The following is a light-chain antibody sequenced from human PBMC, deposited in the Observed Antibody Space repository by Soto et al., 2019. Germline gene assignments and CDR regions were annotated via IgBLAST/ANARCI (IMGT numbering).Light chain of an antibody. J-gene: IGLJ1*01. CDR3: AAWDDSLNGYV. CDR1: SSDVGAYNY. CDR2: EVS. Sequence: QSALTQPPSASGSPGQSVTVSCTGTSSDVGAYNYVSWYQQHPGKAPKLMIYEVSKRPSGVPDRFSGSKSGSTDSLTVSGLQAEDEADYYCAAWDDSLNGYVFGTGTKVTVL. V-gene: IGLV2-8*01.